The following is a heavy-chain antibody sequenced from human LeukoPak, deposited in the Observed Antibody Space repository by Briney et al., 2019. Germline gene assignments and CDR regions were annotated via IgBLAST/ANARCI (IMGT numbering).Heavy chain of an antibody. CDR2: IYHSGST. V-gene: IGHV4-38-2*02. CDR1: GYSISSGYY. J-gene: IGHJ5*02. Sequence: SETLSLTCTVSGYSISSGYYWGWIRQPPGKGLEWIGSIYHSGSTYYNPSLKSRVTISVDTSKNQFSLKLSSVTAADTAVYYCARVELTMIVVETAGGFDPWGQGTLVTVSS. D-gene: IGHD3-22*01. CDR3: ARVELTMIVVETAGGFDP.